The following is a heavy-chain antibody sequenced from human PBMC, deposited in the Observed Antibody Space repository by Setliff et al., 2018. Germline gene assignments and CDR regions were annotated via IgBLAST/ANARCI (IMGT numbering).Heavy chain of an antibody. CDR2: IYYTGSS. V-gene: IGHV4-59*01. D-gene: IGHD5-18*01. J-gene: IGHJ3*02. CDR1: GDSIRSYY. CDR3: AREPMDSAMVTTGAFDI. Sequence: SETLSLTCTVSGDSIRSYYWSWVRQPPGRGLEWIGYIYYTGSSNYSPSLKSRVTISVDTSKNQFSLRLRSVSAADTAVYYCAREPMDSAMVTTGAFDIWGRGTMVTVSS.